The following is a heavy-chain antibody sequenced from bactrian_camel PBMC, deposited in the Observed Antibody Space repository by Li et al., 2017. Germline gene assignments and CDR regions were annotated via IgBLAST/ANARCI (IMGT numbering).Heavy chain of an antibody. D-gene: IGHD3*01. J-gene: IGHJ4*01. Sequence: VQLVESGGGSVQTGGSLRLFCTASEYTYSRSCMGWFRQAPGKDREGIAAIYTGNGREFYADSVKGRFTVSRDNAKNTLYLQLDSLKIEDTAMYYCVNLGSGIMRLWGPGTQVTVS. V-gene: IGHV3S1*01. CDR2: IYTGNGRE. CDR3: VNLGSGIMRL. CDR1: EYTYSRSC.